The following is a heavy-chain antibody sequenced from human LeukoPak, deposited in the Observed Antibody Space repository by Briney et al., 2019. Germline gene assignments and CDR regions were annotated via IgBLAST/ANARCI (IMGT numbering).Heavy chain of an antibody. CDR2: IYYSGST. J-gene: IGHJ4*02. Sequence: PSETLSLACTVSGGSISSYYWSWIRQPPGKGLEWIGYIYYSGSTNYNPSLKSRVTISVDTSKNQFSLKLSSVTAADTAVYYCARKGVVLDYWGQGTLVTVSS. V-gene: IGHV4-59*01. D-gene: IGHD2-2*01. CDR3: ARKGVVLDY. CDR1: GGSISSYY.